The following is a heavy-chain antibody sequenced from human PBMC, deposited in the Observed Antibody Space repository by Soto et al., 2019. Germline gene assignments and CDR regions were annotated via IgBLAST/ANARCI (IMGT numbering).Heavy chain of an antibody. D-gene: IGHD3-3*01. CDR1: GFTFSNYA. Sequence: GGSLRLSCAASGFTFSNYAMNWVRQAPGKGLEWVSGISGSGGTTYYADSVKGRFTISRDNSKNSLYLQMNSLRAEDTAVYFCAKEGDDFWSGYTLNPFDYWGQGALVTVSS. CDR2: ISGSGGTT. J-gene: IGHJ4*02. V-gene: IGHV3-23*01. CDR3: AKEGDDFWSGYTLNPFDY.